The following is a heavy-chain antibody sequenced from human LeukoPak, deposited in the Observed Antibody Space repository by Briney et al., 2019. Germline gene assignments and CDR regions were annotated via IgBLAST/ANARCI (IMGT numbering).Heavy chain of an antibody. CDR1: GGSISSYY. D-gene: IGHD6-13*01. CDR2: IYYSGST. CDR3: ARLSSGSSSWYDIDY. V-gene: IGHV4-59*08. Sequence: DPSETLSLTCTVSGGSISSYYWSWIRQPPGKGLEWIGYIYYSGSTNYNPSLKSRVTISVDTSKNQFSLKLSSVTAADTAVYYCARLSSGSSSWYDIDYWGQGTLVTVSS. J-gene: IGHJ4*02.